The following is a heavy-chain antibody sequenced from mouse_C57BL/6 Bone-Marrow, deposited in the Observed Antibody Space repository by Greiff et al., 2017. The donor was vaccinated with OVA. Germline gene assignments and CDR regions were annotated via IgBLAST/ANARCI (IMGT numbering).Heavy chain of an antibody. V-gene: IGHV3-6*01. CDR3: ARGVDYDFSFDY. D-gene: IGHD2-4*01. CDR1: GYSITSGYY. Sequence: ESGPGLVKPSQSLSLTCSVTGYSITSGYYWNWIRQFPGNKLEWMGYISYDGSNNYNPSLKNRISFTRDTSKNQFFLKLNSVTTEDTATYYCARGVDYDFSFDYWGQGTTLTVSS. CDR2: ISYDGSN. J-gene: IGHJ2*01.